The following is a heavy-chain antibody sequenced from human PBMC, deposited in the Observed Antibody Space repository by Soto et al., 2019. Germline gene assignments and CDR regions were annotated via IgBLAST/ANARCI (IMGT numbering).Heavy chain of an antibody. Sequence: EVQLVESGGGLVQPGGSLRLSCSASGFTFSSHWMVWGRQGPGKGLEWVSRIISDGSHTSDADRVKGRFTISRDNAKNTMYLQMNRLRAEDTALYFCARGLIGSGTANDCWGQGTMVTVSP. J-gene: IGHJ4*02. CDR1: GFTFSSHW. CDR3: ARGLIGSGTANDC. V-gene: IGHV3-74*01. D-gene: IGHD3-9*01. CDR2: IISDGSHT.